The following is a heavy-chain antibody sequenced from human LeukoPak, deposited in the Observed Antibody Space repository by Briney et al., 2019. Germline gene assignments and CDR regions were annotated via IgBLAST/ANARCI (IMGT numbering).Heavy chain of an antibody. CDR2: ISYDGSNK. Sequence: GGSLRLSCAASGFTFSSYAMHWVRQAPGKGLEWVAVISYDGSNKYYADSVKGRFTISRDNSKNTLYLQMNSLRAEDTAVYYCARSLQITTRFDYWGQGTLVTVSS. CDR1: GFTFSSYA. D-gene: IGHD3-16*01. V-gene: IGHV3-30-3*01. CDR3: ARSLQITTRFDY. J-gene: IGHJ4*02.